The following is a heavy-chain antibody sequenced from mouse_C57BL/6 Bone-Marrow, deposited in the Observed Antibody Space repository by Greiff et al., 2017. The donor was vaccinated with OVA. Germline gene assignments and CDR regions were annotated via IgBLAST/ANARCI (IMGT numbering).Heavy chain of an antibody. Sequence: VQLVESGAELVKPGASVKLSCKASGYTFTEYTIHWVKQRSGQGLEWIGWFYPGSGSIKYNEKFKDKATLTADKSSSTVYMELSRLTSEDSAVYFCARHEGSPFYYYGSSCAMDYWGQGTSVTVSS. CDR2: FYPGSGSI. CDR3: ARHEGSPFYYYGSSCAMDY. D-gene: IGHD1-1*01. V-gene: IGHV1-62-2*01. J-gene: IGHJ4*01. CDR1: GYTFTEYT.